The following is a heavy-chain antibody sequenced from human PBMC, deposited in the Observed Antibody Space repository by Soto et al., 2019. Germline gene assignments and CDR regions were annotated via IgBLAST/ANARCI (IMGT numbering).Heavy chain of an antibody. V-gene: IGHV4-34*01. J-gene: IGHJ6*02. CDR2: INHSGSA. D-gene: IGHD1-1*01. CDR3: ARAFKGIIKNTGWPKPYYYGLDV. CDR1: GGSLSGVY. Sequence: QVQLQQWGAGLLKPSDTLSLTCGVSGGSLSGVYWTWIRQTPGRGREWIGEINHSGSAYYNPALEYLVTISVDTSTKQSSLSLTSVTAADTGRYYCARAFKGIIKNTGWPKPYYYGLDVWAQGTAVIVSS.